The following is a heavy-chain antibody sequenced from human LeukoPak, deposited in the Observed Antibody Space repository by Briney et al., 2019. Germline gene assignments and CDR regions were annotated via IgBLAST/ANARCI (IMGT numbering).Heavy chain of an antibody. CDR2: IYYCWST. CDR3: ARHRMYYYDSSGRGVADAFDI. V-gene: IGHV4-39*01. CDR1: GGPIRRSSYY. J-gene: IGHJ3*02. D-gene: IGHD3-22*01. Sequence: SETLSLTRTCPGGPIRRSSYYLGRIRPPPGEGLGGIGGIYYCWSTYYNPSLKSRVTISVDTSKNQFSLKLSSVTAADTAVYYCARHRMYYYDSSGRGVADAFDIWGQGTMVTVSS.